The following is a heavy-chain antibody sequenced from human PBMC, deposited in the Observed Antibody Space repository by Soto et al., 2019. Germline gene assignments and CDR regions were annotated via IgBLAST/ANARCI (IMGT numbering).Heavy chain of an antibody. CDR3: AADYCSSTSCYEVYYYYGMDV. CDR1: GFTFTSSA. J-gene: IGHJ6*02. Sequence: ASVKVSWKASGFTFTSSAVQWVRQARGQRLEWIGWIVVGSGNTNYAQKFQERVTITRDMSTSTAYMELSSLRSEDTAVYYCAADYCSSTSCYEVYYYYGMDVWGQGTTVTVSS. D-gene: IGHD2-2*01. V-gene: IGHV1-58*01. CDR2: IVVGSGNT.